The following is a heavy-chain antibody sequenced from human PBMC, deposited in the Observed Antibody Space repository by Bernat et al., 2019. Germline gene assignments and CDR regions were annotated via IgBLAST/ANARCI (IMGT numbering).Heavy chain of an antibody. CDR1: GFTFSSYG. V-gene: IGHV3-33*01. Sequence: QVQLVESGGGVVQPGRSLRLSCAASGFTFSSYGMHWVRQAPGKGLEWVAVIWYDGSNKYYADSVKGRFTISRDNSKNTLYLKMNSLRAEDTAVYFCARDTSEYYYYGMDVWGQGTMVTVSS. J-gene: IGHJ6*02. CDR3: ARDTSEYYYYGMDV. D-gene: IGHD3-3*01. CDR2: IWYDGSNK.